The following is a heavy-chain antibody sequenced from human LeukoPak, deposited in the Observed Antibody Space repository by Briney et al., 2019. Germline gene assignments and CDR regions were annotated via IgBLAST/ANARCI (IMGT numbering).Heavy chain of an antibody. D-gene: IGHD2-2*01. J-gene: IGHJ4*02. CDR2: ISSSSSYI. Sequence: GGSLRLSCAASGFTFSSYSMNWVRQAPGKGLEWVSSISSSSSYIYYADSVKGRFTISRHNSKNTLYLQMNSLRAEDTAVYYCARVRYCSSTSCYGIFDYWGQGTLVTVSS. CDR3: ARVRYCSSTSCYGIFDY. V-gene: IGHV3-21*04. CDR1: GFTFSSYS.